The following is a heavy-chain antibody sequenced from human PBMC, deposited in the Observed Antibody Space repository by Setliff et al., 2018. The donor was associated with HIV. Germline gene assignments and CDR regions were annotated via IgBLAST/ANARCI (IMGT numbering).Heavy chain of an antibody. CDR2: ISGLGGGTI. CDR3: ARAGVVEGYYYYYYMDV. CDR1: GFTFSDCS. D-gene: IGHD2-15*01. J-gene: IGHJ6*03. Sequence: LRLSCAASGFTFSDCSIIWVRQAPGKGLEWVSYISGLGGGTIYYADSVRGRFTISRDDAEKSVYLQMNSLRAEDTAVYYCARAGVVEGYYYYYYMDVWGKGTTVTVSS. V-gene: IGHV3-48*01.